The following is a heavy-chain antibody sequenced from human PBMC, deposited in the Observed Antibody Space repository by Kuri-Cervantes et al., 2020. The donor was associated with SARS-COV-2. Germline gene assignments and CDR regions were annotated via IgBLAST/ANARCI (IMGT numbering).Heavy chain of an antibody. CDR3: ASLITIFGVVRAEYFQH. CDR2: IIPIFGTA. V-gene: IGHV1-69*13. Sequence: SVKVSCKASGGTFSSYAISWVRQAPGQGLEWMGGIIPIFGTANYAQKFQGRVTITADESTSTAYMELSSLRSEDTAVYYCASLITIFGVVRAEYFQHWGQGTLVTVS. CDR1: GGTFSSYA. D-gene: IGHD3-3*01. J-gene: IGHJ1*01.